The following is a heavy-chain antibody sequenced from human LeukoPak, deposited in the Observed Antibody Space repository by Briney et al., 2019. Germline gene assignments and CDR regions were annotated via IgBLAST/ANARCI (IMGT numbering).Heavy chain of an antibody. D-gene: IGHD1-26*01. J-gene: IGHJ4*02. V-gene: IGHV1-69*04. CDR1: GGTFSSYA. Sequence: GASVKVACKASGGTFSSYAISWVRQAPGQGLEWMGRIIPILGIANYAQKFQGRVKITADKSTSTAYMELSSLRSEDTAVYYCARPIVGATTWDLDYWGQGTLVTVSS. CDR2: IIPILGIA. CDR3: ARPIVGATTWDLDY.